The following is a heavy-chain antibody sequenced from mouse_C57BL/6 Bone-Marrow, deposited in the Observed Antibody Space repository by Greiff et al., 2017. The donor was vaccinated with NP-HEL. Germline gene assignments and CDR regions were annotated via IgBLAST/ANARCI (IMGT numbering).Heavy chain of an antibody. CDR3: ARRGWLLLFDY. Sequence: EVKLMESGPELVKPGASVKMSCKASGYTFTDYNMHWVKQSPGKSLEWIGYINPNNGGTSYNQKFKGKATLTVNKSSSTAYMELRSLTSEDSAVYYCARRGWLLLFDYWGQGTTLTVSS. J-gene: IGHJ2*01. D-gene: IGHD2-3*01. CDR1: GYTFTDYN. V-gene: IGHV1-22*01. CDR2: INPNNGGT.